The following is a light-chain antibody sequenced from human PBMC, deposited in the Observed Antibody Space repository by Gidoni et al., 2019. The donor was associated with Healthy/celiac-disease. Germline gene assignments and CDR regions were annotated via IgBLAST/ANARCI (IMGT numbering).Light chain of an antibody. CDR1: QSISSW. CDR2: DAS. J-gene: IGKJ2*01. V-gene: IGKV1-5*01. Sequence: DIQMTQSPSTLSASVGDRVTITCRASQSISSWLAWYQQKPGKAHKLLIYDASSLERGVPSRFSGSCSWTEFTLSISSLQPYDFATYYCQQYNSYSPTFGQGTKLEIK. CDR3: QQYNSYSPT.